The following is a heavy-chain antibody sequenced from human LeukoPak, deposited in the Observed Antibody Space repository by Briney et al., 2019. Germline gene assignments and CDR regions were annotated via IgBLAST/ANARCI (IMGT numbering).Heavy chain of an antibody. V-gene: IGHV3-7*03. Sequence: GGSLRLSCAASGFTFTNYWMSWVRQAPGKGLEWVADINQDGSEKYYVDSVKGRFTISRDNAKNSLYLQMNSLRAEDTALYYCARVIAVAECDAFDIWGQGTMVTVS. CDR2: INQDGSEK. CDR3: ARVIAVAECDAFDI. J-gene: IGHJ3*02. CDR1: GFTFTNYW. D-gene: IGHD6-19*01.